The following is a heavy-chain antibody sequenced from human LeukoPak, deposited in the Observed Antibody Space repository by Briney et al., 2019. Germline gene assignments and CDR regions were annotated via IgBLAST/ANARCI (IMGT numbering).Heavy chain of an antibody. J-gene: IGHJ5*02. D-gene: IGHD2-15*01. Sequence: PGGSLRPSCAASGFTFSSYEMNWVRQAPGKGLEWVSYISSSGSTIYYADSVKGRFTISRDNAKNSLYLQMNSLRAEDTAVYYCARSSHCSGGSCYSVWFDPWGQGTLVTVSS. CDR1: GFTFSSYE. CDR2: ISSSGSTI. V-gene: IGHV3-48*03. CDR3: ARSSHCSGGSCYSVWFDP.